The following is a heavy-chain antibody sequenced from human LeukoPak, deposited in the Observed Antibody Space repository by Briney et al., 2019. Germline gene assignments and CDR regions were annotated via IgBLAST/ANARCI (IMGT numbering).Heavy chain of an antibody. CDR2: IYHSGST. D-gene: IGHD3-3*01. V-gene: IGHV4-38-2*01. J-gene: IGHJ4*02. Sequence: SETLSLTCALSGYSISIGYYWGWIRQPPGKGLEWIGSIYHSGSTYYNPSLKSRVTISVDTSKNNISLNLSSVTAVDTAVYYCARQGVDFWSGYAATYHFDYWGQGTLVTVSS. CDR3: ARQGVDFWSGYAATYHFDY. CDR1: GYSISIGYY.